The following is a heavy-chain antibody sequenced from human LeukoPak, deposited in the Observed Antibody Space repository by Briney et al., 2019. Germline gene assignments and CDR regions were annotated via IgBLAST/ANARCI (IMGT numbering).Heavy chain of an antibody. J-gene: IGHJ4*02. CDR1: GFTFSSYA. Sequence: PGGPLRLSCAASGFTFSSYAMSWVRQAPGKGLEWVSAISGSGGSTYYADSVKGRFTISRDNSKNTLYLQMNSLRAEDTAVYYCAKVRVVVVAAILGYFDYWGQGTLVTVSS. CDR3: AKVRVVVVAAILGYFDY. V-gene: IGHV3-23*01. D-gene: IGHD2-15*01. CDR2: ISGSGGST.